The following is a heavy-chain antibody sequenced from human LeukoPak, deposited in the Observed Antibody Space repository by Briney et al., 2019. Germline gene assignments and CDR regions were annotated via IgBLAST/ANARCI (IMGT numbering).Heavy chain of an antibody. J-gene: IGHJ6*02. D-gene: IGHD4-17*01. V-gene: IGHV3-30*18. Sequence: GGSLRLSCAASGFTFSSYGMHWVRQAPGKGLGWVAVISYDGSNKYYADSVKGRFTISRDNSKNTLYLQMNSLRAEDTAVYYCAKNYGDYVLYYYGMDVWGQGTTVTVSS. CDR3: AKNYGDYVLYYYGMDV. CDR1: GFTFSSYG. CDR2: ISYDGSNK.